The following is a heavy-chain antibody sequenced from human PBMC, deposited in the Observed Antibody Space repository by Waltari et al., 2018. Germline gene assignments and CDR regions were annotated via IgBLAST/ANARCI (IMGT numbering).Heavy chain of an antibody. Sequence: QVQLVQSGAEVKKPGSSVKVSCKASGGTFSSYAISWVRQAPGQGLEWMGGIIPIFGTANYAQKLQGRVTITTDESTSTAYMELSSLGSEDTAVYYCARGGSVVDYGDLSFDYWGQGTLVTVSS. CDR2: IIPIFGTA. V-gene: IGHV1-69*05. J-gene: IGHJ4*02. CDR3: ARGGSVVDYGDLSFDY. D-gene: IGHD4-17*01. CDR1: GGTFSSYA.